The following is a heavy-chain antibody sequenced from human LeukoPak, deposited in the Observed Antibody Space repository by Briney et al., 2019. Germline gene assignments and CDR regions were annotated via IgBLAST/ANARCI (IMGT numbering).Heavy chain of an antibody. V-gene: IGHV1-2*02. Sequence: ASVTVSYMASGYTFTHYYMLLVRQAPGQGLEWMGWINPNSGGTHYAQKFQGRVTMTRDTSICTGYMELSRLRSDDTAVYYCARPLTAVTISYYCYGLDVWGQGTAVTVSS. CDR1: GYTFTHYY. CDR3: ARPLTAVTISYYCYGLDV. D-gene: IGHD4-11*01. CDR2: INPNSGGT. J-gene: IGHJ6*02.